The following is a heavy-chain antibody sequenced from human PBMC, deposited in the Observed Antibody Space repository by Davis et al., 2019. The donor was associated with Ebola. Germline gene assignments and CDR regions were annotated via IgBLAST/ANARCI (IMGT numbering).Heavy chain of an antibody. CDR3: ARERAPSSSWRGGFDY. J-gene: IGHJ4*02. Sequence: PSETLSLTCTVSGGSISSGGYYWSWIRQHPGKGLEWIGYIYYSGSTYYNPSLKSRVTISVDTSKNQFSLKLSSVTAADTAVYYCARERAPSSSWRGGFDYWGQGTLVTVSS. V-gene: IGHV4-31*03. D-gene: IGHD6-13*01. CDR2: IYYSGST. CDR1: GGSISSGGYY.